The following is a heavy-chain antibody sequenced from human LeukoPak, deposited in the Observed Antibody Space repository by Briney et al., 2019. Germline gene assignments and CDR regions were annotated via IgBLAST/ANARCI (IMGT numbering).Heavy chain of an antibody. D-gene: IGHD3-9*01. CDR3: AREAPYYDILPGPKGGWFDP. V-gene: IGHV4-34*01. CDR1: GGSFSGYY. J-gene: IGHJ5*02. CDR2: INHSGIT. Sequence: PSETLSLTCAFYGGSFSGYYWSWIRQPPAKGLEWIGEINHSGITNYNPSLKSRVTISVHTSKNRSSLKLSSVTAADTAVYYCAREAPYYDILPGPKGGWFDPWGQGTLVTVSS.